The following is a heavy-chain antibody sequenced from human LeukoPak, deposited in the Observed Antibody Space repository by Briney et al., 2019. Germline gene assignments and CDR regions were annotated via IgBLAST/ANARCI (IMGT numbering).Heavy chain of an antibody. CDR3: TTDRVGTTTPGYDGLHV. D-gene: IGHD1-26*01. CDR1: GFTFSNDR. Sequence: KPGGSLRLSCAASGFTFSNDRMSWVRQAPGKGLEWVGRIKRKTDGGTTDYAAPVKGRFTISRDDSKNTLYLQMNSLKTEDTAVYYCTTDRVGTTTPGYDGLHVWGQGTTVSVSS. J-gene: IGHJ6*02. CDR2: IKRKTDGGTT. V-gene: IGHV3-15*01.